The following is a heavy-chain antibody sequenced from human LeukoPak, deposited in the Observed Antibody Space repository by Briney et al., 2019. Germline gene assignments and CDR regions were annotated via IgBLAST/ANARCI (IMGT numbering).Heavy chain of an antibody. CDR1: GFTFSSYA. CDR2: ISGSGGST. Sequence: GGSLRLSCAASGFTFSSYAMSWVRQAPGKGLEWVSAISGSGGSTYYADSVKGRFTISRDNSKNTLYLQMNSLIAEDTAVYYCAKELVITFGGVIVIRGFNDYWGQGTLVTVSS. D-gene: IGHD3-16*02. V-gene: IGHV3-23*01. CDR3: AKELVITFGGVIVIRGFNDY. J-gene: IGHJ4*02.